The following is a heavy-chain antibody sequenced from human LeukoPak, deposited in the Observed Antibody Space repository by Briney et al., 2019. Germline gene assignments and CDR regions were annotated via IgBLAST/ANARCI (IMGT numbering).Heavy chain of an antibody. J-gene: IGHJ4*02. Sequence: GGSLRLSCTASGFTFGDYAMSWVRQAPGKGLEWVAVISYDVSDKYYVDSVKGRFTISRDTSKNTLYLQMNSLRAEDTAVYYCAKDRGSGYNWNDVLDYWGQGTLVTVSS. CDR1: GFTFGDYA. V-gene: IGHV3-30*04. D-gene: IGHD1-1*01. CDR3: AKDRGSGYNWNDVLDY. CDR2: ISYDVSDK.